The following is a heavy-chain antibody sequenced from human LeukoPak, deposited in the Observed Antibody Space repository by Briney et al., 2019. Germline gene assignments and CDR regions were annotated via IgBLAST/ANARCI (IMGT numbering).Heavy chain of an antibody. J-gene: IGHJ6*03. Sequence: PSETLSLTCAVSGGSISSYYWSWIRQRPAKGLEWVGHIYYSGSTNYNPSPKSRVTISVDTSKNQFTQKLSSVTAADTAVYYCAREGHYYDSSGYYSNYYYYYRDVWGKGTTVTVSS. CDR2: IYYSGST. V-gene: IGHV4-59*01. D-gene: IGHD3-22*01. CDR3: AREGHYYDSSGYYSNYYYYYRDV. CDR1: GGSISSYY.